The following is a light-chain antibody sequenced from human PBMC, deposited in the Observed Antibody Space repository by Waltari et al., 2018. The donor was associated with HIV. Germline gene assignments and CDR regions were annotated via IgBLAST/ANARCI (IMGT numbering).Light chain of an antibody. V-gene: IGLV2-11*01. Sequence: QSALPQPRSVSGSPGQSVTSSCTGTSSDVGGYNEVTWYQQHPGKAPKLMIYDVSKRPSGVPDRFSGSKSCNTASLTISGLQSEDEADYYCCSYAGSYTLVFGGGTKLTVL. CDR2: DVS. J-gene: IGLJ2*01. CDR1: SSDVGGYNE. CDR3: CSYAGSYTLV.